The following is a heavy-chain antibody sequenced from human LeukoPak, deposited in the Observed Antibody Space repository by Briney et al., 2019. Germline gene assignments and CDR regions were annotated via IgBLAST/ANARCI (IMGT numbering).Heavy chain of an antibody. CDR1: GGTFSSYA. J-gene: IGHJ4*02. D-gene: IGHD3-22*01. CDR2: IIPIFGTA. V-gene: IGHV1-69*05. CDR3: ASVSTNYYDSSGYYSFDY. Sequence: SVKVSCKASGGTFSSYAISWVRQAPGQGLEWMGGIIPIFGTANYAQKFQGRVTMTTDTSTSTAYMELRSLRSDDTAVYYCASVSTNYYDSSGYYSFDYWGQGTLVTVSS.